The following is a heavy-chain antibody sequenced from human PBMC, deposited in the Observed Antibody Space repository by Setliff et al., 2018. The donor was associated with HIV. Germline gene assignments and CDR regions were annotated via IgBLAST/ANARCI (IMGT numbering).Heavy chain of an antibody. D-gene: IGHD1-26*01. J-gene: IGHJ4*02. CDR2: FHYSATT. V-gene: IGHV4-39*07. CDR3: AIKVYSETYGPTYGPGPYFDF. CDR1: GGSISSGSYY. Sequence: SETLSLTCSVSGGSISSGSYYWGWIRQPPGKGLEWIASFHYSATTSYNPSLKSRVTISVDTSKNQFSLNLSSVTAADAALYYCAIKVYSETYGPTYGPGPYFDFWGQGTQVTVSS.